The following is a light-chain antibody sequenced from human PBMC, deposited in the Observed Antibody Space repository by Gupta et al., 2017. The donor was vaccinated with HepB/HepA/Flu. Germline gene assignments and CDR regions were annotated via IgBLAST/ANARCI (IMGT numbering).Light chain of an antibody. CDR1: QSISSW. J-gene: IGKJ4*01. CDR2: KAS. CDR3: QQYNSYPLT. Sequence: DMQWTQSPSTLSASVGDRVTITCRASQSISSWLDWYQQKPGKAPKLLIYKASSLESGVPSRFSGSGSGTEFTLTISSLQPDDFATYYCQQYNSYPLTFGGGTKVEIK. V-gene: IGKV1-5*03.